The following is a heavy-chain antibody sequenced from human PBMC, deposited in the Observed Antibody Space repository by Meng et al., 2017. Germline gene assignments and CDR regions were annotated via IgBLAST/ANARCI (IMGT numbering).Heavy chain of an antibody. V-gene: IGHV4-61*01. CDR3: ARDVGGDYETLFDY. Sequence: QEQLQESGPGLVRPSETLPLTCTVSGGSVGSGNYYWSWIRQPPGKGLEWIGYIVYSGSTTYNPSLKTRVTISVDTSKNQFSLKLTSVTAADTAVYFCARDVGGDYETLFDYWGQGTLVTVSS. D-gene: IGHD4-17*01. CDR1: GGSVGSGNYY. J-gene: IGHJ4*02. CDR2: IVYSGST.